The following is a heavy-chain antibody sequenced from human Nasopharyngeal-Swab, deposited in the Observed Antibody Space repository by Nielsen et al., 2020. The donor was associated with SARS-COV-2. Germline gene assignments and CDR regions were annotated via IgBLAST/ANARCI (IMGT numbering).Heavy chain of an antibody. J-gene: IGHJ3*02. CDR1: GYSFTSYW. V-gene: IGHV5-51*01. Sequence: GGSLEISCKSSGYSFTSYWIGWVRPMSGEGLEWMGIIYPGDSDTRYSPSFQGQVPISADKSISTAYLQWSSLKASDTAMYYCARRPEMATIRAFDIWGQGTMVTVSS. CDR3: ARRPEMATIRAFDI. D-gene: IGHD5-24*01. CDR2: IYPGDSDT.